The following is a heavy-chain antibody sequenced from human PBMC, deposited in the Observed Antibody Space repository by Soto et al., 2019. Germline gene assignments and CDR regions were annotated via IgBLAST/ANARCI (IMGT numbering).Heavy chain of an antibody. Sequence: GESLKISCKGSGYRFTNHWIGWVRQMPREGLEWMGIIYPGDSDTRYSPSFRGQVTISAANSITTAYLQWSNLRASDTATYYCARGYSNGWSRSPYYFDFWGQGTLVTVYS. J-gene: IGHJ4*02. V-gene: IGHV5-51*01. CDR3: ARGYSNGWSRSPYYFDF. D-gene: IGHD6-13*01. CDR1: GYRFTNHW. CDR2: IYPGDSDT.